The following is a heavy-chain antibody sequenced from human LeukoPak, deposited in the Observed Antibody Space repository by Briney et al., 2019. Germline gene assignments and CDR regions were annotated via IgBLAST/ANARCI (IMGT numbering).Heavy chain of an antibody. V-gene: IGHV3-23*01. CDR1: GFTFSSYA. J-gene: IGHJ4*02. CDR2: ISGSGGSR. CDR3: AKGAVAGTGNYFDY. Sequence: TGGSLRLSCAASGFTFSSYAMSWVRQAPGKGLEWVSAISGSGGSRYYADSVKGRFTISRDNSKNTLYLQMNSLRAEDTAVYYCAKGAVAGTGNYFDYWGQGTLVTVSS. D-gene: IGHD6-19*01.